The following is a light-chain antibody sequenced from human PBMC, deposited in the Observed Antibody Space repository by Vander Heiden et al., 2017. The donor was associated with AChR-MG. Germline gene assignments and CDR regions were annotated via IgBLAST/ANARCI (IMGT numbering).Light chain of an antibody. CDR1: QSISRS. CDR3: NQSSRQPLT. V-gene: IGKV6-21*02. CDR2: YGY. Sequence: EIVLTKSPAFQSVTPTDKVTITFRASQSISRSLHWYQQKSDQSPKLLIKYGYQSISGVPSRFSGSGSGTNFTLTIKSLEPEDAATYYCNQSSRQPLTFGGGTKVEFK. J-gene: IGKJ4*01.